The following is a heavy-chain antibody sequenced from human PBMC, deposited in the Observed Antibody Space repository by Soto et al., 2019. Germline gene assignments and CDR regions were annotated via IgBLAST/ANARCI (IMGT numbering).Heavy chain of an antibody. D-gene: IGHD4-17*01. Sequence: SETLSLTCAVSGGSISSGGYSWSWIRQHPGKGLEWIGYIYHSGSTYYNPSLKSRVTISVDTSKNQFSLKLSSVTAADTAVYYCARLGSDYGGSNWFDPWGQGTLVTVSS. CDR2: IYHSGST. CDR1: GGSISSGGYS. CDR3: ARLGSDYGGSNWFDP. V-gene: IGHV4-30-2*02. J-gene: IGHJ5*02.